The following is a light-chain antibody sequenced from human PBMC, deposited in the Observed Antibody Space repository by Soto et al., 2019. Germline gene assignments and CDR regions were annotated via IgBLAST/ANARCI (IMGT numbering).Light chain of an antibody. CDR1: QSITSW. V-gene: IGKV1-5*03. J-gene: IGKJ1*01. CDR2: KAS. Sequence: DIQMTQSPSTLYASVGDRVTITCRASQSITSWLAWYQQKPGKAPKLLIYKASSLESGVPSRFSGSGSGTEFTLTISSLQPDDFATDYCQHYNSYPWTFGQGTKVDIK. CDR3: QHYNSYPWT.